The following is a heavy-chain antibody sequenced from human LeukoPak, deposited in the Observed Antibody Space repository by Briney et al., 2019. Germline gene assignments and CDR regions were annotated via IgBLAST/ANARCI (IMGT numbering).Heavy chain of an antibody. CDR3: ARDDGLRFLEWLFIGDY. V-gene: IGHV3-7*01. CDR1: GFTFSSYW. Sequence: GSLRLSCAASGFTFSSYWMSWVRQAPGKGLEWVANIKQDGSEKYYVDSVKGRFTISRDNAKNSLYLQMNSLRAEDTAVYYCARDDGLRFLEWLFIGDYWGQGTLVTVSS. D-gene: IGHD3-3*01. J-gene: IGHJ4*02. CDR2: IKQDGSEK.